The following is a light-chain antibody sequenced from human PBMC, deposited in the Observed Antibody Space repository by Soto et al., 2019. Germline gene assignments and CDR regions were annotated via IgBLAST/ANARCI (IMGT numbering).Light chain of an antibody. CDR3: QQYNNWPPMA. Sequence: IVMTQSAATLSVYPGERATLSCRASQSVSSNLAWYQQKPGQAPRLLIYGASTRATGIPARFSGSGSGTEFTLTISSLQSEDFAVYYCQQYNNWPPMAFGQGTKVEIK. CDR2: GAS. J-gene: IGKJ1*01. V-gene: IGKV3-15*01. CDR1: QSVSSN.